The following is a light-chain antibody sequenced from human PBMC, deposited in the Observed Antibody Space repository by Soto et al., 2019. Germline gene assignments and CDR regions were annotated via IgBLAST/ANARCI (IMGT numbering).Light chain of an antibody. V-gene: IGKV3-11*01. CDR3: QQRSNWPPYT. CDR2: DAS. CDR1: QSVSNY. J-gene: IGKJ2*01. Sequence: EIVLTQSPATLSLSPGERATLSCRASQSVSNYLAWYQQKPGLAPRLLIYDASNRATGIPARFSGSGSGTDFTLNINSLEPEDFAVYYCQQRSNWPPYTFGPGTKLEIK.